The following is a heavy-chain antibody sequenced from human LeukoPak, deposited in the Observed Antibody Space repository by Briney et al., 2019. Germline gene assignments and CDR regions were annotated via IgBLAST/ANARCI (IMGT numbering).Heavy chain of an antibody. V-gene: IGHV1-46*01. D-gene: IGHD3-3*01. CDR1: GYTFTRYY. Sequence: ASVKVSCKASGYTFTRYYMHWVGQAPGQGLEGMGIINPSGGSPSYAQKFQGRVTMTTDTSTSTVYMEVSSLRSEDTAVYYCARDQILRFLEVDYYYYGMDVWGQGTTVTVSS. CDR3: ARDQILRFLEVDYYYYGMDV. CDR2: INPSGGSP. J-gene: IGHJ6*02.